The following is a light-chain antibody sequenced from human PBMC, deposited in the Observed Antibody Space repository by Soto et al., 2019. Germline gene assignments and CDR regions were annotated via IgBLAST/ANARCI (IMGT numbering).Light chain of an antibody. V-gene: IGKV3-11*01. Sequence: EIVMTQSPATLSVSPGESSTLSCRSSQSVSRKLVWYQQKPGQAPRLLIYDASNRATGIPARFSGSGSGTDFTLTISSLEPEDFAVYYCQQRSNWPPWTFGQGTKVDIK. CDR3: QQRSNWPPWT. CDR1: QSVSRK. CDR2: DAS. J-gene: IGKJ1*01.